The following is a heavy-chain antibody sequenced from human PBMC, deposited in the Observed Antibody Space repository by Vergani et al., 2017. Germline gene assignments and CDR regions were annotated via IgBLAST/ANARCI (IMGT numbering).Heavy chain of an antibody. V-gene: IGHV4-30-2*01. CDR2: TYHSGST. CDR1: GGSISSGGYY. D-gene: IGHD1-26*01. J-gene: IGHJ4*02. Sequence: QLQLQESGSGLVKPSQTLSLTCAVSGGSISSGGYYWSWIRQPPGKGLEWIGYTYHSGSTYYNPSLKSRVTISVDRSKNQFSLKLSSVTAADTAVYYCAKEQPGGRVDYWGQGTLVTVSS. CDR3: AKEQPGGRVDY.